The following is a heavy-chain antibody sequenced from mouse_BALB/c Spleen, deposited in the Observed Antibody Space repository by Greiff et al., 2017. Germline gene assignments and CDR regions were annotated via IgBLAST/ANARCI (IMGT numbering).Heavy chain of an antibody. CDR1: GFTFSSFG. Sequence: EVKVVESGGGLVQPGGSRKLSCAASGFTFSSFGMHWVRQAPEKGLEWVAYISSGSSTIYYADTVKGRFTISRDNPKNTLFLQMTSLRSEDTAMYYCASPLLLRGAMDYWGQGTSVTVSS. D-gene: IGHD1-1*01. V-gene: IGHV5-17*02. CDR2: ISSGSSTI. CDR3: ASPLLLRGAMDY. J-gene: IGHJ4*01.